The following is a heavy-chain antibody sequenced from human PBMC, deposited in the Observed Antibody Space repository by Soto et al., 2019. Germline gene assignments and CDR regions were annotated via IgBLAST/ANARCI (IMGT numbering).Heavy chain of an antibody. CDR1: GYTLTSYS. Sequence: ASVNVSCKSSGYTLTSYSIHWGRQAPGQRLEWMGWINAGNGNTKYSQKFQGRVTITRDTSASTAYMELSSLRSEDTAVYYCARAGGIVLMVYALPPRYWGQGTLVTVSS. CDR3: ARAGGIVLMVYALPPRY. J-gene: IGHJ4*02. D-gene: IGHD2-8*01. CDR2: INAGNGNT. V-gene: IGHV1-3*01.